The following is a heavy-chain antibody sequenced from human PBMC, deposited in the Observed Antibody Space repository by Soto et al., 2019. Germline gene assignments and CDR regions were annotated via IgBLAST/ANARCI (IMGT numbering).Heavy chain of an antibody. CDR1: GFTFSSYA. J-gene: IGHJ6*02. V-gene: IGHV3-23*01. CDR2: ISGSGGST. D-gene: IGHD3-16*02. Sequence: GSLRLSCAASGFTFSSYAMSWVRQAPGKGLEWVSAISGSGGSTYYADSVKGRFTISRDNSKNTLYLQMNSLRAEDTAVYYCAKDVDYDYVWGSYRHLYYYYGMDVWGQGTTVTVSS. CDR3: AKDVDYDYVWGSYRHLYYYYGMDV.